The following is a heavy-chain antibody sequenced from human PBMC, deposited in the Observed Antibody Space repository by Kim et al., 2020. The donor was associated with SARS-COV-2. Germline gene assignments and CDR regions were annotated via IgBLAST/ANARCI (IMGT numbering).Heavy chain of an antibody. CDR3: TRVNPIAGAWYDAFDI. CDR2: IRNKANGYAT. J-gene: IGHJ3*02. CDR1: GFTFSGSA. D-gene: IGHD6-19*01. V-gene: IGHV3-73*01. Sequence: GGSLRLSCAASGFTFSGSAMHWVRQASGKGLEWVGRIRNKANGYATAYVASVKGRFTISRYDSKNTAYLQMNSLKTEDTAVYYCTRVNPIAGAWYDAFDIWGQGAMVTLSS.